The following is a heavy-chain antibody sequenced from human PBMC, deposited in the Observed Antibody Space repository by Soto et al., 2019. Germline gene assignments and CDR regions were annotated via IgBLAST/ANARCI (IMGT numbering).Heavy chain of an antibody. J-gene: IGHJ5*02. D-gene: IGHD1-7*01. Sequence: SETLSLTCTVSGGSISSYYWSWIRQPPGKGLEWIGYIYYSGSTNYNPSLKSRVTISVDTSKNQFSLKLSSVTAADTAVYYCARHDRKLHGDWFDPWGQGTLVTVSS. CDR2: IYYSGST. CDR1: GGSISSYY. CDR3: ARHDRKLHGDWFDP. V-gene: IGHV4-59*01.